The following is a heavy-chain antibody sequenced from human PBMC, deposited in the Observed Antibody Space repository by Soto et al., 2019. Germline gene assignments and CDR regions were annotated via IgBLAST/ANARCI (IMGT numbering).Heavy chain of an antibody. Sequence: QVQLVQSGAEVKKPGASVKVSCKASGFTFTNYYIHWVRQAPGQGLEWMGLISPSGGGTFYAQKFQGRVIVTGDTSTGTVYMELSNLRSEDTAVYFCARDSGDTTLRQWGRSFHYWGQGTLVTVSS. CDR3: ARDSGDTTLRQWGRSFHY. J-gene: IGHJ4*02. CDR1: GFTFTNYY. CDR2: ISPSGGGT. D-gene: IGHD1-1*01. V-gene: IGHV1-46*01.